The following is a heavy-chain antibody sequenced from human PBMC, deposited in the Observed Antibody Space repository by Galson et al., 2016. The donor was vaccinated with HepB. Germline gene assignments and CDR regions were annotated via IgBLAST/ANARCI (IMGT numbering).Heavy chain of an antibody. Sequence: SVKVSCKASGYSFTSYYMHWIRQAPGQGLEWMGWISPKSGDTESVQKFQGRVTMTTDTSISTSYMEVRRLRSDDTAVYYCARGHRYSYVESWGQGTLVTVSS. J-gene: IGHJ4*02. CDR1: GYSFTSYY. CDR3: ARGHRYSYVES. CDR2: ISPKSGDT. D-gene: IGHD5-18*01. V-gene: IGHV1-2*02.